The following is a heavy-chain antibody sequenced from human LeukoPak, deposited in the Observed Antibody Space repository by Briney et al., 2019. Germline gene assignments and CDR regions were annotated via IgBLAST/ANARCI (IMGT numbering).Heavy chain of an antibody. Sequence: GESLKISCKGSGYSFTSYWIGWVRQMPGKGLEWMGITYPGDSDTRYSPSFQGQVTISADKSISTAYLQWSSLKASDTAMYYCARSLLTTVVTPGGAFDIWGQGTMVTVSS. J-gene: IGHJ3*02. V-gene: IGHV5-51*01. CDR1: GYSFTSYW. CDR2: TYPGDSDT. CDR3: ARSLLTTVVTPGGAFDI. D-gene: IGHD4-17*01.